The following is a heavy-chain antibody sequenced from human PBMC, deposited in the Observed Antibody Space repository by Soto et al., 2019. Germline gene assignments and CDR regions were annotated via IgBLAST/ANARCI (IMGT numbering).Heavy chain of an antibody. D-gene: IGHD6-13*01. CDR2: TYYNGNA. CDR1: GGSIDRSSYY. Sequence: SETLSLTCTVSGGSIDRSSYYWDWIRQPPGKGLEWIGTTYYNGNAYYNPSLKSRVTMSVDTSKNQFSLNLSSVTAADTAVYYCARGVSKPDYWGQGTLVTVSS. V-gene: IGHV4-39*01. J-gene: IGHJ4*02. CDR3: ARGVSKPDY.